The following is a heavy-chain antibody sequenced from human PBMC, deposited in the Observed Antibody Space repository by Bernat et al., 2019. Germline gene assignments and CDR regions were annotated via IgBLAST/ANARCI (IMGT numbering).Heavy chain of an antibody. J-gene: IGHJ4*02. D-gene: IGHD4-17*01. V-gene: IGHV3-7*01. CDR2: IKQDGSEK. CDR1: GFTFSSYW. Sequence: EVQLVESGGGLVQPGGSLRLSCAASGFTFSSYWMTWVRQAPGKGLEWVAIIKQDGSEKNYVDAVKGRFTISRDNAKNSLYLRMNSLRAEDTAVYYCARPNQDGDYGGVYFDYWGQGALVTVSP. CDR3: ARPNQDGDYGGVYFDY.